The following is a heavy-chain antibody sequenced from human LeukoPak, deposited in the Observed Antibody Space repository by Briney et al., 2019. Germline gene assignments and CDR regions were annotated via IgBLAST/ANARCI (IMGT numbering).Heavy chain of an antibody. D-gene: IGHD1-26*01. J-gene: IGHJ4*02. Sequence: GGSLRLSCAASGFTFHYYAMTWVRQAPGQGLEWISIISGNGGSIYYADSVKGRFTISRDNAKNSLYLQMNSLRAEDTAVYYCARAYGWELHLFDYWGQGTLVTVSS. CDR1: GFTFHYYA. V-gene: IGHV3-21*05. CDR2: ISGNGGSI. CDR3: ARAYGWELHLFDY.